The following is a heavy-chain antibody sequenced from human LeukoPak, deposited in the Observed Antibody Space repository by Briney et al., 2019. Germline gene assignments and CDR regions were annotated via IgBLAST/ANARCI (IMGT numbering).Heavy chain of an antibody. Sequence: ASVKVSCKASGYTFTNYDINWVRQATGQGLEWMGYMKPNSGNTGYAQKFQGRVTMTRYTSISTAYMELSSLTSEDTAVYYCATELRWKDHWGQGTLVTVSS. CDR2: MKPNSGNT. D-gene: IGHD4-23*01. V-gene: IGHV1-8*01. CDR1: GYTFTNYD. CDR3: ATELRWKDH. J-gene: IGHJ4*02.